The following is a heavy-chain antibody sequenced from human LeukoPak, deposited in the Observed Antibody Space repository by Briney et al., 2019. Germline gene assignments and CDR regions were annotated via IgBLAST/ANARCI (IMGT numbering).Heavy chain of an antibody. Sequence: GGSLRLSCAASGFTFNNYVMSWVRQAPGKGLEWDSGISGSGGNTYYAESVKGRFTISRDNSKNTLYLQMNSLGAGDTATYYCTKGQASSGWFWGQGTLVTVSS. CDR1: GFTFNNYV. J-gene: IGHJ4*02. D-gene: IGHD6-19*01. CDR3: TKGQASSGWF. V-gene: IGHV3-23*01. CDR2: ISGSGGNT.